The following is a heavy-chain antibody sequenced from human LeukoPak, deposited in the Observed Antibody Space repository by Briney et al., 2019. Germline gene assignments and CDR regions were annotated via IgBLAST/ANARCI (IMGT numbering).Heavy chain of an antibody. CDR3: ARWDLCGGDCYSVGGFDY. CDR2: ISYDGSNK. CDR1: GFTFSSYA. D-gene: IGHD2-21*02. J-gene: IGHJ4*02. Sequence: PGGSLRLSCAASGFTFSSYAMHWVRQAPGKGLEWVAVISYDGSNKYYADSVKGRFTISRDNSKNTLYLQMNSLRAEDTAVYYYARWDLCGGDCYSVGGFDYWGQGTLVTVSS. V-gene: IGHV3-30*04.